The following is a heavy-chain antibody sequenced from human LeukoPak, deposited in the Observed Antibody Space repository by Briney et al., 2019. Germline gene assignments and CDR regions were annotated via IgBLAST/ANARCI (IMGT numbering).Heavy chain of an antibody. CDR3: AKGIYGYSYGLFDY. CDR2: ISGSGGST. D-gene: IGHD5-18*01. J-gene: IGHJ4*02. V-gene: IGHV3-23*01. CDR1: GFTFSSYA. Sequence: GGSLRLSCAASGFTFSSYAMSWVRQAPGKGLEGGSAISGSGGSTYYADSVKVRFTISRDNSTNTLYLQMNSLRAEDTAVYYCAKGIYGYSYGLFDYWGQGTLVTVSS.